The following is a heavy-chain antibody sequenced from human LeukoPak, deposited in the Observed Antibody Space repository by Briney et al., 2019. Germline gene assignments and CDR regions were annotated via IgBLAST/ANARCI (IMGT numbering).Heavy chain of an antibody. Sequence: GGSLRLSCTGSGFTFGDHAMSWVRQAPGKGLEWVGFIRSKAYRGTTEYAASVKGRFTISRDDSASIAYLQMNSLKTEDTAVYYCARGPIQLWIHNAMDVWGKGPRSPSP. CDR1: GFTFGDHA. CDR2: IRSKAYRGTT. V-gene: IGHV3-49*04. D-gene: IGHD1-1*01. J-gene: IGHJ6*03. CDR3: ARGPIQLWIHNAMDV.